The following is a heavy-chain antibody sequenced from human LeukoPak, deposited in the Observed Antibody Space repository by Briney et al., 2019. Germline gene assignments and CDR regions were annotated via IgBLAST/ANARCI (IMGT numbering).Heavy chain of an antibody. CDR3: ASLYGGKGYNWFDP. CDR1: GYTFTSYA. D-gene: IGHD4-23*01. J-gene: IGHJ5*02. CDR2: INTNTGNP. Sequence: GASVKVSCKASGYTFTSYAMNWVRQAPGQGLEWVGWINTNTGNPTYAQGFTGRFVFSLDTSVSTAYLQISSLKAEDTAVYYCASLYGGKGYNWFDPWGQGTLVTVSS. V-gene: IGHV7-4-1*02.